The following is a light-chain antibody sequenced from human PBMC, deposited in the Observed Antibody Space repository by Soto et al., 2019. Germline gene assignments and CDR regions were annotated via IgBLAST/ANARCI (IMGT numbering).Light chain of an antibody. CDR2: KAS. V-gene: IGKV1-5*03. CDR3: LQHNSYPRT. Sequence: QMTQSPSTLSGSVGDRVTITCRASQTISSWLAWYQQKPGKAPKLLIYKASTLKSGVPSRFSGSGSGTEFTLTISSLQPEDFATYYCLQHNSYPRTFGQGTKVDIK. J-gene: IGKJ1*01. CDR1: QTISSW.